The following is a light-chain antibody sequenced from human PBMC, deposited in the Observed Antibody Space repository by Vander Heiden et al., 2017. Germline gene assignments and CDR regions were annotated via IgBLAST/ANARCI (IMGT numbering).Light chain of an antibody. V-gene: IGKV3-15*01. Sequence: EIVLTQSPDTLSVSPGERATLSCRASQSLSSNLAWYQQKPGQAPRLLIYAASARATGIPARFSGSGSETDFTLTISSLQSEDFAVYYCQQYNNWPRTFGQGTKVEIK. CDR1: QSLSSN. CDR2: AAS. J-gene: IGKJ1*01. CDR3: QQYNNWPRT.